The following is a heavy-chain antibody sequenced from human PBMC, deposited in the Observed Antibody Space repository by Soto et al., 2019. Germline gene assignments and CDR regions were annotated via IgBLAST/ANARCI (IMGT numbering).Heavy chain of an antibody. CDR1: GFTFSSYD. Sequence: QVQLVESGGGVVKPGRSLRLSCAASGFTFSSYDMHWVRQAPGKWLEWVALIWYDGNNKYYADSVKGRFTISRDNSKNTLYLQMNSLRAEDTAVYYGARESVTYASGSYPRGMDVWGQGTTVTVSS. J-gene: IGHJ6*02. CDR2: IWYDGNNK. CDR3: ARESVTYASGSYPRGMDV. V-gene: IGHV3-33*01. D-gene: IGHD3-10*01.